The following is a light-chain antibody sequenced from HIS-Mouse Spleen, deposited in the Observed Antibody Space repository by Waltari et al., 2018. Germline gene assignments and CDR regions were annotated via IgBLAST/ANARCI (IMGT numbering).Light chain of an antibody. CDR2: AGS. CDR1: SRDVGSYNL. CDR3: CSYAGSSTWV. J-gene: IGLJ3*02. Sequence: QSALTQPASVSGSPGQSITISCTAPSRDVGSYNLVSWYQQHPGKAPKLMIYAGSKRPSGVSNRFSGSKSGNTASLTISGLQAEDEADYYCCSYAGSSTWVFGGGTKLTVL. V-gene: IGLV2-23*01.